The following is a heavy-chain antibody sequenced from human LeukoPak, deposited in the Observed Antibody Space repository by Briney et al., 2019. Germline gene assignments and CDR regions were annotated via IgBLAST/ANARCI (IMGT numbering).Heavy chain of an antibody. CDR3: AKDWNYYDSSGYYYFDY. CDR2: ISGSGGNT. V-gene: IGHV3-23*01. CDR1: GGSISSGGYY. J-gene: IGHJ4*02. D-gene: IGHD3-22*01. Sequence: PPSETLSLTCTVSGGSISSGGYYWGWIRQHPGKGLEWVSGISGSGGNTYYADSVKGRFTISRDNSKNALYLQMNSLRAEDTAVYYCAKDWNYYDSSGYYYFDYWGQGTLVTVSS.